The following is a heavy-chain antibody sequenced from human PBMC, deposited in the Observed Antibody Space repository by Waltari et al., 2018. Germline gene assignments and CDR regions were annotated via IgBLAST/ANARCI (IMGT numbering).Heavy chain of an antibody. J-gene: IGHJ3*02. CDR2: IKEDGSEK. CDR1: GFTFSSSW. Sequence: EVQLVESGGDLVQPGGSLSLSCAASGFTFSSSWMCWVRQAPGKGLEWVANIKEDGSEKYYVDSVKGRFTISRDNAKNSLYLQMNSLRAEDSAVYYCARTQWDSTSRRAFDIWGQGTVVTVSS. CDR3: ARTQWDSTSRRAFDI. V-gene: IGHV3-7*01. D-gene: IGHD1-26*01.